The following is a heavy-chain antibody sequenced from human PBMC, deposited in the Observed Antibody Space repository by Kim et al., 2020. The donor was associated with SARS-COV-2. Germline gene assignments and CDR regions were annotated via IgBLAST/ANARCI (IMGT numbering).Heavy chain of an antibody. CDR3: ARDHCTSTGCYEDYYYGVDV. Sequence: ASVKVSCKASGYSFTGYYMQWVRQAPGQGLEWMGWINPNSGGTNYAQKFQGRVTMTRDTAISTAYMDLIGLRSDDTALYYCARDHCTSTGCYEDYYYGVDVWGQGTTVTVSS. V-gene: IGHV1-2*02. CDR1: GYSFTGYY. D-gene: IGHD2-2*01. CDR2: INPNSGGT. J-gene: IGHJ6*02.